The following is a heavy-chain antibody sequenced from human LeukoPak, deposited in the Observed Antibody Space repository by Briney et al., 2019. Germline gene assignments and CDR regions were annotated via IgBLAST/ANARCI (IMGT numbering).Heavy chain of an antibody. Sequence: SETLSLTCTVSGGSISSYYWSWIRQPPGKGLEWIGYIYYSGSTNYNPSLKSRVTMSLDTSKNQFSLELSSMTAADTAVYYCARDGPGRYFDYWGQGTLVTVSS. V-gene: IGHV4-59*12. CDR3: ARDGPGRYFDY. CDR1: GGSISSYY. D-gene: IGHD3-9*01. CDR2: IYYSGST. J-gene: IGHJ4*02.